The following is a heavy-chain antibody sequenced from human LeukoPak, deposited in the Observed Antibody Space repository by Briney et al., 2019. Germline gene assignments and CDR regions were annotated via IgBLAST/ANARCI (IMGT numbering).Heavy chain of an antibody. CDR3: ARDHVSTYYDFWSGYPAAYYFDY. CDR2: IWYDGSNK. CDR1: GFTFSSYG. D-gene: IGHD3-3*01. V-gene: IGHV3-33*01. Sequence: GGSLRLSCAASGFTFSSYGMHWVRQAPGKGLEWVAVIWYDGSNKYYADSVKGRFTIPRDNSKNTLYLQMNSLRAEDTAVYYCARDHVSTYYDFWSGYPAAYYFDYWGQGTLVTVSS. J-gene: IGHJ4*02.